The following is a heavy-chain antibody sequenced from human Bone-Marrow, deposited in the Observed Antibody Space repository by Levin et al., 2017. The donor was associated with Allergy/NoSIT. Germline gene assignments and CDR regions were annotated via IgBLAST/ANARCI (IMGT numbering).Heavy chain of an antibody. J-gene: IGHJ5*02. D-gene: IGHD3-3*01. V-gene: IGHV4-39*06. CDR1: GVSITTTNHY. CDR2: LFYSGST. CDR3: ATNSFDFLSGYPNWFDP. Sequence: SETLSLTCSVSGVSITTTNHYWAWIRQPPGKGLEWIGSLFYSGSTFYNPSLNSRVTMSLDTSNHQFPLKLSSVTAADTAIYYCATNSFDFLSGYPNWFDPWGQGTLVTVSS.